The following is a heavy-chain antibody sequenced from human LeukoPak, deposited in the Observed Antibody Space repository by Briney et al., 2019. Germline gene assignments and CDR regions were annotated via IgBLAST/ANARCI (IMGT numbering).Heavy chain of an antibody. CDR3: HSRDDAFDI. CDR1: GFTFSSYA. J-gene: IGHJ3*02. Sequence: GGSLRLSCAASGFTFSSYAMHWVRQAPGKGLEWVAVISYDGSNKYYADSVKGRFTISRDNTKNTLYLQMNSLRAEDTAVYYCHSRDDAFDIWGQGTMVTVSS. CDR2: ISYDGSNK. D-gene: IGHD3-22*01. V-gene: IGHV3-30*04.